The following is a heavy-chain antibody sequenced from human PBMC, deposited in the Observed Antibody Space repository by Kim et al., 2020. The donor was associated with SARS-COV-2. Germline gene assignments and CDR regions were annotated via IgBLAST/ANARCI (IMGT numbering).Heavy chain of an antibody. CDR3: ARPTKLLKHYYYYYGMDV. J-gene: IGHJ6*02. D-gene: IGHD3-10*01. V-gene: IGHV5-10-1*01. Sequence: GESLKISCKGSGYSFTSYWISWVRQMPGKGLEWMGRIDPSDSYTNYSPSFQGHVTISADKSISTAYLQWSSLKASDTAMYYCARPTKLLKHYYYYYGMDVWGQGTTVTVSS. CDR1: GYSFTSYW. CDR2: IDPSDSYT.